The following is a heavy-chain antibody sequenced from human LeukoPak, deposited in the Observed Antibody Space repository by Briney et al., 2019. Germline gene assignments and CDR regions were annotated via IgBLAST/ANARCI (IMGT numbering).Heavy chain of an antibody. CDR1: GGSISSGDYY. J-gene: IGHJ5*02. CDR3: ARAITTTVTESNWFDP. V-gene: IGHV4-30-4*01. D-gene: IGHD4-17*01. Sequence: PSQTLSLTCTVSGGSISSGDYYWSWIRQPPGKGLEWIGYIYYSGSTYYNPSLKSRVTISVDTSKNQFSLKLSSVTAADTAVYYCARAITTTVTESNWFDPWGQGTLVTVSS. CDR2: IYYSGST.